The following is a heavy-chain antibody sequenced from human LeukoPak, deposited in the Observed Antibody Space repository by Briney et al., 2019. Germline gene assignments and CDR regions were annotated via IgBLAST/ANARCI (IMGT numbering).Heavy chain of an antibody. D-gene: IGHD1-26*01. Sequence: GGSLRLSCAASGFTFSTYSMNWVRQAPGKGLEWLSPISSGGMWIYYADSLKGRFTISRDNAKNSLYLQMKSLRVEDTGVYYCARDAGGRTQREGWFDPWGQGTLVTVSS. CDR1: GFTFSTYS. CDR2: ISSGGMWI. V-gene: IGHV3-21*01. CDR3: ARDAGGRTQREGWFDP. J-gene: IGHJ5*02.